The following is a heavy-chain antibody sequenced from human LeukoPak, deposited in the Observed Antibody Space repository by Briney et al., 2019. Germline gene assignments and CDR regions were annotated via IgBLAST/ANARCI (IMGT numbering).Heavy chain of an antibody. Sequence: SETLSLTCTVSGGSISGDHWNWIRQPPGKGLEWIGYIYYSGSTNYNPSLKSRVTISIDTSKNQFPLKLTSVTAADTAVYYRARRNDFGIWGQGTMVTVSS. CDR3: ARRNDFGI. J-gene: IGHJ3*02. CDR1: GGSISGDH. CDR2: IYYSGST. V-gene: IGHV4-59*08.